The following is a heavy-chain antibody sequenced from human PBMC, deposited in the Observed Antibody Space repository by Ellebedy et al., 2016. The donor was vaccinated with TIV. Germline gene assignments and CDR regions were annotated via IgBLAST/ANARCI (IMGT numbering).Heavy chain of an antibody. Sequence: GGSLRLSXAASGFTFSSYGMHWVRQAPGKGLEWVAVISYDGSNKYYADSVKGRFTISRDNSKNTLYLQMNSLRAEDTAVYYCARSLITGTTSFDYWGQGTLVTVSS. J-gene: IGHJ4*02. CDR1: GFTFSSYG. V-gene: IGHV3-30*03. CDR3: ARSLITGTTSFDY. CDR2: ISYDGSNK. D-gene: IGHD1-7*01.